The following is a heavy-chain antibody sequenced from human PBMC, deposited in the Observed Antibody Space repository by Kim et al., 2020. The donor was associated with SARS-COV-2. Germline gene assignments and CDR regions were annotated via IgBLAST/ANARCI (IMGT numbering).Heavy chain of an antibody. Sequence: SETLSHTCTVSGDSISSSTYYWDWIRQPAGKGLEWIGSIYYSGSTYYNPSLRSRIAISIDTSENQFSLKLSSVTAADTAVYYCARRRALGSRCFDYWGQGTLVTVSS. CDR1: GDSISSSTYY. CDR3: ARRRALGSRCFDY. V-gene: IGHV4-39*01. CDR2: IYYSGST. J-gene: IGHJ4*02. D-gene: IGHD2-15*01.